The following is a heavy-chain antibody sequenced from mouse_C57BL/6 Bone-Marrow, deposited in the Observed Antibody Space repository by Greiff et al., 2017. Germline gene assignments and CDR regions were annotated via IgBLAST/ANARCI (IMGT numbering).Heavy chain of an antibody. Sequence: EVNLVESGGGLVQPGGSLKLSCAASGFTFSDYYMYWVRQTPEKRLEWVAYISNGGGSTYYPDTVKGRFTISRDNAKNTLYLQMSRLKSEDTAMYYCARGGGSSSHYFDYWGQGTTLTVSS. CDR1: GFTFSDYY. CDR2: ISNGGGST. CDR3: ARGGGSSSHYFDY. V-gene: IGHV5-12*01. D-gene: IGHD1-1*01. J-gene: IGHJ2*01.